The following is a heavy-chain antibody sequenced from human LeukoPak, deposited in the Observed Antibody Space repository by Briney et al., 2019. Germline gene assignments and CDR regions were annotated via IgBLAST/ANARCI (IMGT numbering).Heavy chain of an antibody. D-gene: IGHD5-18*01. Sequence: GESLKISCKGSGYIFTSCSIGWVRQMPGKGLEWMGIIYPGDSDTRYSPSFQGQVTISADKSISTAYLQWSSLKASDTAMYYCARQGYSYGYPRYYFDYWGQGTLVTVSS. CDR2: IYPGDSDT. CDR3: ARQGYSYGYPRYYFDY. V-gene: IGHV5-51*01. CDR1: GYIFTSCS. J-gene: IGHJ4*02.